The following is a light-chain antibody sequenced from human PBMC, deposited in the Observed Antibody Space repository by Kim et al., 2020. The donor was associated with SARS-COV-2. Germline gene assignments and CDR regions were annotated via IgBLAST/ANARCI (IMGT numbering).Light chain of an antibody. V-gene: IGKV3-20*01. CDR2: GAS. CDR1: QSVSNNY. Sequence: LAPGDSAPLSFRASQSVSNNYLAWYQQKPGQAPRLLIYGASSRATGISDRFSGSGSGTDFTLTISRLEPEDFAVYYCQQYGSSPRTFGQGTKLEI. J-gene: IGKJ2*01. CDR3: QQYGSSPRT.